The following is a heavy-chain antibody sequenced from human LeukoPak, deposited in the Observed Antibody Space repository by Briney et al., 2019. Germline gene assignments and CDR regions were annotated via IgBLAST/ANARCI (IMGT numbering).Heavy chain of an antibody. D-gene: IGHD6-19*01. Sequence: PSASVKVSCKASGYTFTGYYMHWVRQAPGQGLEGMGWINPNSGGTNYAQKFQGRVTMTRNTSISTAYMELSRLRSDDTAVYYCARGLSGGVAGQYYFDYWGQGTLVTVSS. J-gene: IGHJ4*02. V-gene: IGHV1-2*02. CDR1: GYTFTGYY. CDR3: ARGLSGGVAGQYYFDY. CDR2: INPNSGGT.